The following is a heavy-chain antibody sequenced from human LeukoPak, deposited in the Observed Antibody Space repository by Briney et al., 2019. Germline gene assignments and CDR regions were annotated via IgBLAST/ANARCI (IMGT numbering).Heavy chain of an antibody. CDR3: AGAYGDYDLIDY. D-gene: IGHD4-17*01. CDR2: INAGNGNT. J-gene: IGHJ4*02. Sequence: GASVKVSCKASGYTFTSYAMHWVRQAPGQRLEWMGWINAGNGNTKYSQKFQGRVTMTEDTSTGTAYMELCSLRSEDTAVYYCAGAYGDYDLIDYWGQGTLVTVSS. V-gene: IGHV1-3*01. CDR1: GYTFTSYA.